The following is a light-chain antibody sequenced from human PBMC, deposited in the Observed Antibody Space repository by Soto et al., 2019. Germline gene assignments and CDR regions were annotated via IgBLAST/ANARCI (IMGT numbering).Light chain of an antibody. CDR1: QSVSSSN. V-gene: IGKV3-20*01. Sequence: DIVLTQSPGTLSLSPGERATLSCRASQSVSSSNLAWYQQKPAQAPRLLIYGASTRATGIPDRFSGSGSGTDFTLTISRLEPEDFAVYSCQQYGSSPITFGQGTRLEIK. CDR2: GAS. CDR3: QQYGSSPIT. J-gene: IGKJ5*01.